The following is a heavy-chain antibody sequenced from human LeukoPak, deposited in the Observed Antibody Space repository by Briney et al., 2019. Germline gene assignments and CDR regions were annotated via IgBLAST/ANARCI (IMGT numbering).Heavy chain of an antibody. CDR2: VSGSGDTT. J-gene: IGHJ4*02. CDR1: GFTFSNYA. D-gene: IGHD2-2*01. V-gene: IGHV3-23*01. CDR3: AKGPVVPSSSYYFDS. Sequence: PGGSLRLSCAVSGFTFSNYAMSWVRQAPGKGLEWVSAVSGSGDTTYYADSVKGRFTISRDNSKNTLYLRMLTLRADDTAVYYCAKGPVVPSSSYYFDSWGQGTLVTVSS.